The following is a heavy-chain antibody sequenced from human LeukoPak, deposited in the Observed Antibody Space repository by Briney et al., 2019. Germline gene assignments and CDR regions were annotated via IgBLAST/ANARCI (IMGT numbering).Heavy chain of an antibody. D-gene: IGHD3-10*01. CDR2: INHSGST. J-gene: IGHJ4*02. Sequence: SETLSLTCAVYGGSFSGYYWSWIRQPPGKGLEWIGEINHSGSTNYNPSLKSRVTISVDTSKNQFSLKLSSVTAADTAVYYCARDRSYYYGSGSSIDYWGQGTLVTVSS. CDR3: ARDRSYYYGSGSSIDY. CDR1: GGSFSGYY. V-gene: IGHV4-34*01.